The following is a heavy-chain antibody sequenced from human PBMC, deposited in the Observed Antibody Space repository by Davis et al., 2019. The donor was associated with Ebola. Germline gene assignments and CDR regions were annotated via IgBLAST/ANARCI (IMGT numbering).Heavy chain of an antibody. Sequence: PSETLSLTCTVSGGSVSSGSYYWSWVRQAPGKGLEWVSYISSSSSTIYYADSVKGRFTISRENAKNSLYLQMNSLRAEDTAVYYCAREPHDGPFDYWGQGTLVTVSS. CDR1: GGSVSSGSYY. J-gene: IGHJ4*02. CDR3: AREPHDGPFDY. CDR2: ISSSSSTI. V-gene: IGHV3-48*04.